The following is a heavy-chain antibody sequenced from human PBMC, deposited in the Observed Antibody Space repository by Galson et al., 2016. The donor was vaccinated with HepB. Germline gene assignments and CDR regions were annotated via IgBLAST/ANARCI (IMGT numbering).Heavy chain of an antibody. V-gene: IGHV2-70*01. D-gene: IGHD3-9*01. CDR1: GFSLSTSGMC. CDR2: IDWDDDK. CDR3: QNPKFDP. Sequence: PALVNPTQTLTLTCTFSGFSLSTSGMCVSWIRQPPGKALEWLALIDWDDDKYYRTSLKTRLTISKDTSKNQVVLTITNMDPRRYFDWLLQNPKFDPWGQGTLVTVSS. J-gene: IGHJ5*02.